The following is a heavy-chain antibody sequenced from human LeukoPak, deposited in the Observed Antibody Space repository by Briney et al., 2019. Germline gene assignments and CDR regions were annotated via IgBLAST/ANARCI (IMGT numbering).Heavy chain of an antibody. V-gene: IGHV5-51*01. J-gene: IGHJ4*02. D-gene: IGHD3-10*01. CDR3: ARSAKMYGSGSYYNYFDY. Sequence: GESLKISCKGSGYNFTNYWIGWVRQMPGKGLGWMGIIYPGDSDTRYSPSFQGQVTISADKSISTAYLQWSSLKASDTAMYYCARSAKMYGSGSYYNYFDYWGQGTLVTVSS. CDR1: GYNFTNYW. CDR2: IYPGDSDT.